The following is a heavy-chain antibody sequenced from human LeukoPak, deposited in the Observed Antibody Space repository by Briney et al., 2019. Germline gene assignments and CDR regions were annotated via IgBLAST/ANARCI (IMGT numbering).Heavy chain of an antibody. Sequence: ASVKVSCKASGYTFTGSYMHWVRQAPGQGLEWMGWINPNSGGTSYAQKFQGRVTMTKDTSTSTASMELSRLRSDDTAVYYCARGSGSSGFPFDYWGQGTLVTVSS. D-gene: IGHD6-19*01. J-gene: IGHJ4*02. CDR2: INPNSGGT. CDR3: ARGSGSSGFPFDY. CDR1: GYTFTGSY. V-gene: IGHV1-2*02.